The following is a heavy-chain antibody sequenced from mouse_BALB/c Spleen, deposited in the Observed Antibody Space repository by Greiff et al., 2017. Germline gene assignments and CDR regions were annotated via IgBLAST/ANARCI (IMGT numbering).Heavy chain of an antibody. D-gene: IGHD1-2*01. CDR3: VSQFITTATYAMDY. V-gene: IGHV10-1*02. J-gene: IGHJ4*01. Sequence: EVQGVESGGGLVQPKGSLKLSCAASGFTFNTYAMNWVRQAPGKGLEWVARIRSKSNNYATYYADSVKDRFTISRDDSQSMLYLQMNNLKTEDTAMYYCVSQFITTATYAMDYWGQGTSVTVSS. CDR2: IRSKSNNYAT. CDR1: GFTFNTYA.